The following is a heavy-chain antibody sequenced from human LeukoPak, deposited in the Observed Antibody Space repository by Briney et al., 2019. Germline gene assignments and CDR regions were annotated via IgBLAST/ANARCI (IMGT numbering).Heavy chain of an antibody. Sequence: SETLSLTCTVSGGSISSSSYYWGWIRQPPGKGLEWIGSIYYSGSTYYNPSLKSRVTISVDTSKNQFSLKLSSVTAADTAVYYCARDREGNCVGGSCHEFAFDMWGQGTMVTVSS. V-gene: IGHV4-39*02. CDR1: GGSISSSSYY. J-gene: IGHJ3*02. CDR3: ARDREGNCVGGSCHEFAFDM. D-gene: IGHD2-15*01. CDR2: IYYSGST.